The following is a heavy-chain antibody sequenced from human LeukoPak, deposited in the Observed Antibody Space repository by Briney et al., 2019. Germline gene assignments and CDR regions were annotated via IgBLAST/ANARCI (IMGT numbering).Heavy chain of an antibody. D-gene: IGHD3-10*01. CDR3: ASVYGSGSSRFDY. Sequence: SETLSLTSTVSGGSITSYYWSWIRQPPGKGLESIGYIYHSGSTTYSPSLKSRVTISVDTSKNQFSLKLSSVTAADTAVYYCASVYGSGSSRFDYWGQGTLVTVSS. CDR1: GGSITSYY. CDR2: IYHSGST. V-gene: IGHV4-59*01. J-gene: IGHJ4*02.